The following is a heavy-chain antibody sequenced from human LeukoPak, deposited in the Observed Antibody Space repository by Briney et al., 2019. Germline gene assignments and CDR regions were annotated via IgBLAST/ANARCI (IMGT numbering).Heavy chain of an antibody. J-gene: IGHJ3*02. CDR1: GFTFSSYA. CDR2: ISGSGGST. Sequence: GGSLRLSCAASGFTFSSYAMSWVRQAPGKGLEWVSAISGSGGSTYYADSVKGRFTISRDNAKNSLYLQMNSLRDEDTAVYYCARDRGYYYDSSGYFNAFDIWGQGTMVTVSS. CDR3: ARDRGYYYDSSGYFNAFDI. V-gene: IGHV3-23*01. D-gene: IGHD3-22*01.